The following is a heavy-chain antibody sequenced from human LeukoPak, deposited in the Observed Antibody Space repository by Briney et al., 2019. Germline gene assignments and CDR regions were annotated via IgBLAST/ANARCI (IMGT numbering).Heavy chain of an antibody. J-gene: IGHJ4*02. V-gene: IGHV4-38-2*02. CDR1: GYSLSSDYY. CDR3: ARDATGTIDY. Sequence: SETLSLTCAVSGYSLSSDYYWGWIRQPPGNGLEWIGSIYHSGSTYYNPSLKSRVTISVDTSKDQFSLKLSSVTAADTAVYYCARDATGTIDYWGQGTPVTVSS. D-gene: IGHD1-1*01. CDR2: IYHSGST.